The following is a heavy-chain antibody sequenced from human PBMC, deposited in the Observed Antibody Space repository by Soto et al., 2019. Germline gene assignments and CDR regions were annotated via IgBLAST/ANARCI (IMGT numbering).Heavy chain of an antibody. CDR3: ARDSKRLSRYYYYGMDV. Sequence: QVQLQESGPGLVKPSQTLSLTCTVSGGSISSGGYYWSWIRQHPGKGLEWIGYIYYSGSTYYNPSLKSRLTISVDTSKNQFSLKLSSVTAADTAVYYCARDSKRLSRYYYYGMDVWGQGTTVTVSS. CDR1: GGSISSGGYY. CDR2: IYYSGST. J-gene: IGHJ6*02. V-gene: IGHV4-31*03. D-gene: IGHD2-2*01.